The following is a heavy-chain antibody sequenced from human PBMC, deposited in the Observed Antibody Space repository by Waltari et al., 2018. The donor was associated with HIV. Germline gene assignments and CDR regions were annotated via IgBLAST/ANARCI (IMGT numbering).Heavy chain of an antibody. CDR1: GDSVSSNSDA. CDR3: ARGARDSSSWTYYFDY. CDR2: TYYRSKWYN. V-gene: IGHV6-1*01. Sequence: QVQLQQSGPGLVKPSQPLSLTCALSGDSVSSNSDAWNWIRQSPPRGLEWLGRTYYRSKWYNDYAVSVKSRITINPDTSKNQFSLQLNSVTPEDTAVYYCARGARDSSSWTYYFDYWGQGTLVTVSS. D-gene: IGHD6-13*01. J-gene: IGHJ4*02.